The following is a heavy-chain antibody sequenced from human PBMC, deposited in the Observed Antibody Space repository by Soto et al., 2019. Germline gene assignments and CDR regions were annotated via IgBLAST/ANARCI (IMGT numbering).Heavy chain of an antibody. CDR3: AKGLGIVVFISSYDAADI. J-gene: IGHJ3*02. D-gene: IGHD3-22*01. CDR1: GFTFEDYD. V-gene: IGHV3-9*01. Sequence: GGSLRLSCAASGFTFEDYDMHWVRQAPGKGLEWVSGISWNSGNIGYADSVKGRFTISRDNAKNSLHLQMNSLRAEDTALYYCAKGLGIVVFISSYDAADIWGQGTMVTVSS. CDR2: ISWNSGNI.